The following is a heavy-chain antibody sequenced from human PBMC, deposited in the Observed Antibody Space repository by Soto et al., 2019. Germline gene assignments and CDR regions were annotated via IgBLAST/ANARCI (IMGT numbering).Heavy chain of an antibody. CDR2: IYYSGST. V-gene: IGHV4-39*01. CDR3: ARYTYGDWDWFDP. J-gene: IGHJ5*02. D-gene: IGHD4-17*01. CDR1: GGSISSSSYY. Sequence: QLQLQESGPGLVKPSETLSLTCTVSGGSISSSSYYWGWIRQPPGKGLEWIGSIYYSGSTYYNPSLKSRVTISVDTSKNQFSLKLSSVTAADTAVYYCARYTYGDWDWFDPWGQGTLVTVSS.